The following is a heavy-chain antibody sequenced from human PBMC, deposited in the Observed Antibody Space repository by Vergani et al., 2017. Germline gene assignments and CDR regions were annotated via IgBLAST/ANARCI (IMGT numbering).Heavy chain of an antibody. D-gene: IGHD2-21*02. Sequence: EVQLVESGGGLVKPGGSLRLSCAASGFTFSSYSMNWVRQAPGKGLEWVSSISSSSSYIYYADSVKGRFTISRDNAKNSLYLQMNSLRAEDTAVYYCARDFPGGDCYSICPRTADAFDIWGQGTMVTVSS. CDR3: ARDFPGGDCYSICPRTADAFDI. J-gene: IGHJ3*02. CDR2: ISSSSSYI. V-gene: IGHV3-21*01. CDR1: GFTFSSYS.